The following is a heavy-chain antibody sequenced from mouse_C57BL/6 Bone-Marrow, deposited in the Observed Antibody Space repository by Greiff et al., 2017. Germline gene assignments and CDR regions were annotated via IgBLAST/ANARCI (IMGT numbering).Heavy chain of an antibody. CDR3: ARLDAY. CDR2: ISNGGGST. Sequence: EVKVVESGGGLVQPGGSLKLSCAASGFTFSDYYMYWVRQTPEKRLEWVAYISNGGGSTYYPDTVKGRFTISRDNAKNTLYLQMSRLKTKDTAMYYCARLDAYWGQGTLVTVSA. CDR1: GFTFSDYY. V-gene: IGHV5-12*01. J-gene: IGHJ3*01.